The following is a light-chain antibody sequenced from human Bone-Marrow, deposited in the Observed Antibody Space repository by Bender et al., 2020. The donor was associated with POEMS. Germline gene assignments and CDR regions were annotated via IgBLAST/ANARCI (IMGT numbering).Light chain of an antibody. V-gene: IGLV2-11*01. CDR1: SSDVGSYNH. J-gene: IGLJ3*02. Sequence: QSALTQPASVSGSPGQSITISCTGTSSDVGSYNHVSWYQQHPGKAPKLMIYDVSKRPSGVPDRFSGSKSGNTASLTISGLQAEDETDYYCCSYAGSYTWVFGGGTKLTVL. CDR2: DVS. CDR3: CSYAGSYTWV.